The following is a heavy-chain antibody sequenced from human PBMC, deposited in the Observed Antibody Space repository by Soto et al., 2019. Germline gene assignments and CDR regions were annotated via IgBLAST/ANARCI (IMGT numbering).Heavy chain of an antibody. CDR3: ARDSTFFGVVRNYYYVIDF. D-gene: IGHD3-3*01. Sequence: SETLSLTCTVSGGCSSSGGYYWSWIRQDPGKGLEWIGYIYYSGSTYYNPSLKSRVTISVDTSKNQFSLKLSSVTAADTAVYYCARDSTFFGVVRNYYYVIDFWGQGTTVTVSS. J-gene: IGHJ6*02. CDR2: IYYSGST. V-gene: IGHV4-31*03. CDR1: GGCSSSGGYY.